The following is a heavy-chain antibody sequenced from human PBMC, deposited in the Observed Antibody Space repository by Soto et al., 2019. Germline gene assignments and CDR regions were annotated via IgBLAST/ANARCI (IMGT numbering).Heavy chain of an antibody. V-gene: IGHV1-69*13. CDR2: IIPIFGTA. J-gene: IGHJ6*02. CDR3: AAWCSSWYGYYYYGMDG. D-gene: IGHD6-13*01. CDR1: GGTFSSYA. Sequence: SVKVSCKASGGTFSSYAISWVRQAPGQGLEWMGGIIPIFGTANYAQKFQGRVTITAGESTSTAYMELSSLRSEDTAVYYCAAWCSSWYGYYYYGMDGWGQGTTVTVSS.